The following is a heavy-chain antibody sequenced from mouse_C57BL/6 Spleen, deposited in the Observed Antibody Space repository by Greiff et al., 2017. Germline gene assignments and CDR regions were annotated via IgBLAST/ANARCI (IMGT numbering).Heavy chain of an antibody. CDR3: KREANWGTWFDY. CDR1: GFTFSSYA. CDR2: ISSGGDYI. D-gene: IGHD4-1*01. Sequence: EVQLVESGEGLVKPGGSLKLSCAASGFTFSSYAMSWVRQTPEKRLEWVAYISSGGDYIYYADTVKGRFTISRDNARNTLYLQMSRLKSEDTAMYYGKREANWGTWFDYWGQGTLVTVSA. J-gene: IGHJ3*01. V-gene: IGHV5-9-1*02.